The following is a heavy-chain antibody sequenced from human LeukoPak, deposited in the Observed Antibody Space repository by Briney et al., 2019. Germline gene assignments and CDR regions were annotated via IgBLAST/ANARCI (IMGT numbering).Heavy chain of an antibody. J-gene: IGHJ6*03. D-gene: IGHD3-22*01. CDR1: GFTFSSYW. CDR2: INQDGSEK. CDR3: WSGYSIYYYYYYMDV. Sequence: PGGSLRLSCAVSGFTFSSYWMSWVRQAPGKGLEWVANINQDGSEKYYVDSVKGRFTISRDNAKNSLYLQMNSLRAEDTAVYYCWSGYSIYYYYYYMDVWGKGTTVTVSS. V-gene: IGHV3-7*01.